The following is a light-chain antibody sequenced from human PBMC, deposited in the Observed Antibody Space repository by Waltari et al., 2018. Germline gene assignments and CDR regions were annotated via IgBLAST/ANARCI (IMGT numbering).Light chain of an antibody. CDR1: ALPKQY. CDR3: QSADSSDTSDVL. V-gene: IGLV3-25*03. Sequence: SYELPQPPSVSVSPGQTARITCSGDALPKQYAYWYQQKPGQAPVMVIYKDTERPSGIPERFSGSSSGTTVTLTISGVQAEDEADYYCQSADSSDTSDVLFGGGTKLTVL. J-gene: IGLJ2*01. CDR2: KDT.